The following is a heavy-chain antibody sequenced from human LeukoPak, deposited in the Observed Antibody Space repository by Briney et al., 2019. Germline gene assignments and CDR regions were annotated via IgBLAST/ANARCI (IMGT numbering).Heavy chain of an antibody. D-gene: IGHD5-12*01. V-gene: IGHV5-51*01. CDR3: ARRGFGYEAGPDY. CDR1: GYRFTSYW. CDR2: IYPGDSDT. J-gene: IGHJ4*02. Sequence: GESLDISCKGSGYRFTSYWIGGVRQMPGKGLEWMGIIYPGDSDTRYSPSFQGQVTISADKSISTAYLQWSSLKASDTAMYYCARRGFGYEAGPDYWGQGTLVTVSS.